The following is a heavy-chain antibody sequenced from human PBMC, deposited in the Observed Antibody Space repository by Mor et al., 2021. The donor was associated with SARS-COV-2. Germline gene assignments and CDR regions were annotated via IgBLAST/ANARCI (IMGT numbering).Heavy chain of an antibody. V-gene: IGHV1-3*01. Sequence: FQDRVTITRDTSASTAYMELSSLRSEDTAVYYCARAPRSSGFYYYGMDVWGQGTTVTVSS. D-gene: IGHD3-22*01. CDR3: ARAPRSSGFYYYGMDV. J-gene: IGHJ6*02.